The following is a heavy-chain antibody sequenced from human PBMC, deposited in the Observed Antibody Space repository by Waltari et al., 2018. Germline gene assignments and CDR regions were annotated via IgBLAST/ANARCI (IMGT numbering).Heavy chain of an antibody. J-gene: IGHJ4*02. D-gene: IGHD3-16*01. CDR3: AGVKGIQGGTVDY. Sequence: QVQLQESGPGLVKPSETLSLTCTVSGGSISSYYWSWIRQPPGKGLEWIGYIYYSGSTNYNPSLKSRGTISGDTAKNQFSLKLSSGTAADTAGDYWAGVKGIQGGTVDYWGQGTLVTVSS. CDR1: GGSISSYY. CDR2: IYYSGST. V-gene: IGHV4-59*01.